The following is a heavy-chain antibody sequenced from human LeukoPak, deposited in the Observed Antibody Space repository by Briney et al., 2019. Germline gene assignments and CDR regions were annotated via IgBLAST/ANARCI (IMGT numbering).Heavy chain of an antibody. CDR3: ARSVVPAASLYYYYMDV. Sequence: ASVKVSCKASGGTFSSYAISWVRQAPGQGLEWMGGIIPIFGTANYAQKFQGRVTITADESTSTAYMELSSLGSEDTAVYYCARSVVPAASLYYYYMDVWGKGTTVTVSS. V-gene: IGHV1-69*13. CDR1: GGTFSSYA. J-gene: IGHJ6*03. CDR2: IIPIFGTA. D-gene: IGHD2-2*01.